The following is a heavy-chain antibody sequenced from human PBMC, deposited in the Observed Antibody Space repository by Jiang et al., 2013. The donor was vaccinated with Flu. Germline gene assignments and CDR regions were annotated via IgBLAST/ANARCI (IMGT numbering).Heavy chain of an antibody. Sequence: KPTPDPHADLXPSSGFSVSTSGVGVGLDPSSPQERPWSGFALIYWDDAKRYNPSLKSRLTITKDTSKNQVVPTMTNMDPVDTATYYCAHRLPGDWPPWAVFDIWGQGTMVTVSS. CDR1: GFSVSTSGVG. D-gene: IGHD3/OR15-3a*01. V-gene: IGHV2-5*02. J-gene: IGHJ3*02. CDR3: AHRLPGDWPPWAVFDI. CDR2: IYWDDAK.